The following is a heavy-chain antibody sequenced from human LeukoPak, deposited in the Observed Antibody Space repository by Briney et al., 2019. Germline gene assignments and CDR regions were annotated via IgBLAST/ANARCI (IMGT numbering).Heavy chain of an antibody. D-gene: IGHD4-23*01. CDR3: ARKGPGLGGWFDP. J-gene: IGHJ5*02. V-gene: IGHV3-21*01. Sequence: PGGSLRLSCAASGFTFNRYNMNWVRRAPGKGLEWVSSISTSSSYIYYADSVRGRFTISRDNAKNPLYLQMNSLRAEDTAVYSCARKGPGLGGWFDPWGQGILVTVSS. CDR1: GFTFNRYN. CDR2: ISTSSSYI.